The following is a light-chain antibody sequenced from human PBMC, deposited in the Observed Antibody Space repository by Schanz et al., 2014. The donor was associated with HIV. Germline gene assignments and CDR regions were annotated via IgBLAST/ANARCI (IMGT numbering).Light chain of an antibody. V-gene: IGKV4-1*01. CDR1: QSVLYSSNNKNY. CDR3: QQYYSYPPYT. Sequence: DIVMTQSPDSLAVSLGERATINCKSSQSVLYSSNNKNYLAWYRQKPGQPPKLLIYWASTRESGVPDRFSGSGSGTDFTLTISCLQSEDFATYYCQQYYSYPPYTFGQGTKLEIK. CDR2: WAS. J-gene: IGKJ2*01.